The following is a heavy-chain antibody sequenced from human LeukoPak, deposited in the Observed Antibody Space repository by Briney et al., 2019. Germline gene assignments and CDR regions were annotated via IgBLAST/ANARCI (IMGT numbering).Heavy chain of an antibody. CDR2: ISDDGRTE. Sequence: GGSLRLSCAASGFTFSSHGMHWVRQAPGKGLEWVAVISDDGRTEYYADSVKGRFTISRDNSENTVSLQMNSLRDDDTAVFYCTKEGATGSRYNFGYWGQGTLVTVSS. V-gene: IGHV3-30*18. CDR1: GFTFSSHG. D-gene: IGHD2-15*01. CDR3: TKEGATGSRYNFGY. J-gene: IGHJ4*02.